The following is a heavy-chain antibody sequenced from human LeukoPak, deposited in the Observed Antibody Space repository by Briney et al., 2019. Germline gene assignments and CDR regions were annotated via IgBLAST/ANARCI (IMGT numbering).Heavy chain of an antibody. CDR2: IYYSGST. D-gene: IGHD3-10*01. CDR3: ARHQYGSGRTLDY. Sequence: SETLSLTCTVSGGSITSDYWSWIRQPPGKGLEWIGYIYYSGSTNYNPSLKSRVTISVDTSKNQSSLRLSSVTAADTAVYYCARHQYGSGRTLDYWGQGALVTVSS. CDR1: GGSITSDY. V-gene: IGHV4-59*08. J-gene: IGHJ4*02.